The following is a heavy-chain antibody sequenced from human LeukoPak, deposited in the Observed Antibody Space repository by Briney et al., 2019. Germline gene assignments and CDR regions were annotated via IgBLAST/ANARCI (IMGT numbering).Heavy chain of an antibody. CDR3: ARDGAYSSSWYSPYYYYYMDV. J-gene: IGHJ6*03. Sequence: GGSLRLSCAASGFTFSSYAMHWVRQAPGKGLEWVAVISYDGSNKYYADSVKGRFTISRDNSKNTLYLQMNSLRAEDTAVYYCARDGAYSSSWYSPYYYYYMDVWGKGTTVTVSS. V-gene: IGHV3-30*01. CDR1: GFTFSSYA. D-gene: IGHD6-13*01. CDR2: ISYDGSNK.